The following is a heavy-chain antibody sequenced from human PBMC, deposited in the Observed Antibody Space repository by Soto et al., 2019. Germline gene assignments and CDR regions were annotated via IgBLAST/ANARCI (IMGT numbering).Heavy chain of an antibody. D-gene: IGHD2-2*01. CDR1: GFGFGGKT. CDR2: IAPDGSQK. Sequence: PGGSLRLSCAASGFGFGGKTMYWVRQAPGRGLEWVALIAPDGSQKYYADSVKGRFTISRDNSKNTLYLQMNSLRAEDTAVYYCAREDIVVVPAASGDYWAQRTLVTVSS. CDR3: AREDIVVVPAASGDY. V-gene: IGHV3-30-3*01. J-gene: IGHJ4*02.